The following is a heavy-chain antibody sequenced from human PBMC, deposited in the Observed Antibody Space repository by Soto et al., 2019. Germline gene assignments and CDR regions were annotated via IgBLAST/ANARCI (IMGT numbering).Heavy chain of an antibody. CDR3: ARIIAARYYYGMDV. J-gene: IGHJ6*02. D-gene: IGHD6-6*01. CDR2: IDWDDDK. CDR1: VFSLSTSGMC. Sequence: SGPTLVNPAQTLTLTCTFSVFSLSTSGMCVSWIRQPPGKALEWLALIDWDDDKYYSTSLKTRLTISKDTSKNQVVLTMTNMDPVDTATYYCARIIAARYYYGMDVWGQGTTVTVSS. V-gene: IGHV2-70*01.